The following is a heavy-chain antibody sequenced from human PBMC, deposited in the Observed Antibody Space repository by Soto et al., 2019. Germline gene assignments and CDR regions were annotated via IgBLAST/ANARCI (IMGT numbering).Heavy chain of an antibody. CDR1: GFTFGDYY. CDR2: IGNRGTGI. D-gene: IGHD6-13*01. Sequence: QVQLVESGGGLVKPGGSLRLSCAASGFTFGDYYMTWIRQAPGKGLEWVSFIGNRGTGIYYADSVKGRFTIFRDNAKNSLYLQMNRLRAEDTAMYYCARDLRAVGMASRFDPWGQGTLVTVSS. J-gene: IGHJ5*02. V-gene: IGHV3-11*01. CDR3: ARDLRAVGMASRFDP.